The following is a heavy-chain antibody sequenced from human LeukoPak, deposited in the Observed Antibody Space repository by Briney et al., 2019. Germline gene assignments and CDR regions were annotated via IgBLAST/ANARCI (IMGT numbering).Heavy chain of an antibody. V-gene: IGHV3-49*04. CDR3: ARVHSGNDFDY. CDR2: ITSKAYGVTT. CDR1: GFTFGDHA. D-gene: IGHD3-10*01. Sequence: PGGSLRLSCTASGFTFGDHAMTWVRQAPGKGLEWVGFITSKAYGVTTEYGVSVKGRVIISRDDSKSIAYLHLNSLRTEDTAVYYCARVHSGNDFDYWGQGTLVTVSS. J-gene: IGHJ4*02.